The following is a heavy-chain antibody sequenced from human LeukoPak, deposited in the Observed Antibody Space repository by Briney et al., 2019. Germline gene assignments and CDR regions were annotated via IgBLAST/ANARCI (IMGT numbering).Heavy chain of an antibody. D-gene: IGHD2-2*01. Sequence: ASVKVSCKASGYTFTSYYMHWVRQAPGQGLEWMGIINPSGGSTSYAQKFQGRVTMTRDTSTSTVYMELSSLRSEDTAVYYCASDPGGDLPVVVPAGWFDPWGQGTLVTVSS. CDR1: GYTFTSYY. V-gene: IGHV1-46*01. CDR2: INPSGGST. J-gene: IGHJ5*02. CDR3: ASDPGGDLPVVVPAGWFDP.